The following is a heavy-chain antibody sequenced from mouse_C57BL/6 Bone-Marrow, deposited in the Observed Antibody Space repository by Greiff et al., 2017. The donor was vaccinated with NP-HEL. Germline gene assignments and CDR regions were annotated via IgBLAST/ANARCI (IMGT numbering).Heavy chain of an antibody. V-gene: IGHV6-6*01. D-gene: IGHD2-1*01. CDR3: TRPKGNPYYYAMDY. CDR2: IRNKANNHAT. Sequence: EVKLMESGGGLVQPGGSMKLSCAASGFTFSDAWMDWVRQSPEKGLEWVAEIRNKANNHATYYAESVKGRFTISRDDSKSSVYLQMNSLRAEDTGIYYCTRPKGNPYYYAMDYWGQGTSVTVSS. J-gene: IGHJ4*01. CDR1: GFTFSDAW.